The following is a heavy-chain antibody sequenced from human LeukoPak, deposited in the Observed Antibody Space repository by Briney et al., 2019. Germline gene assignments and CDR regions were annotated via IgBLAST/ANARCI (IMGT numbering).Heavy chain of an antibody. J-gene: IGHJ4*02. CDR1: GFTFSSYA. CDR3: AKEGWVIVVVPAATNSFDY. D-gene: IGHD2-2*01. CDR2: ISGSGGST. Sequence: GGSLRLSCAASGFTFSSYAMSWVRQAPGKGLEWVSAISGSGGSTYYADSVKGRFTISRDNSKNTLYLQMNSLRAEDTAVYYCAKEGWVIVVVPAATNSFDYWGQGTLVTVSS. V-gene: IGHV3-23*01.